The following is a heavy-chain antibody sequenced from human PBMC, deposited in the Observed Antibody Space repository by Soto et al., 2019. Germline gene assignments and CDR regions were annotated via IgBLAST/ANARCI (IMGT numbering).Heavy chain of an antibody. V-gene: IGHV1-69*01. D-gene: IGHD3-16*02. CDR2: IIPVFGTP. CDR1: GYIFKNYA. Sequence: EQLVQSGAEVKETGSSVKVSCKSSGYIFKNYAVTWLRQAPGQGLEWMGGIIPVFGTPDYSQKFRGRVTITADESTSTVYMELRSLTSEDTAVYYCARHLYDYVWGSYRHWGQGTLVTVSS. CDR3: ARHLYDYVWGSYRH. J-gene: IGHJ4*02.